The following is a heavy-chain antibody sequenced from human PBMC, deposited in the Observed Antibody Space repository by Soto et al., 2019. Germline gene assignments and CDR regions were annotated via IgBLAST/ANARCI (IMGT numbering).Heavy chain of an antibody. CDR3: AKDLGNGDYGHYYYYGMDV. J-gene: IGHJ6*02. CDR1: GFTFSSYG. D-gene: IGHD4-17*01. Sequence: QVQLVESGGGVVQPGRSLRLSCAASGFTFSSYGMHWVRRAPGKGLEWVAVISYDGSNKYYADSVKGRFTISRDNSKNTLYLQMNSLRAEDTAVYYCAKDLGNGDYGHYYYYGMDVWGQGTTVTVSS. CDR2: ISYDGSNK. V-gene: IGHV3-30*18.